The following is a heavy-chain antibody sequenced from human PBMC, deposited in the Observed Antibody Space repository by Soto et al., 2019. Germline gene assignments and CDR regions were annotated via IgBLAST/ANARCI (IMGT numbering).Heavy chain of an antibody. D-gene: IGHD3-9*01. J-gene: IGHJ5*02. V-gene: IGHV1-18*01. CDR1: GYTFSNFG. CDR3: TKDAKFGDIYTGYFVNYL. CDR2: ISPNSEKT. Sequence: ASVKVSCKASGYTFSNFGISWVRQAPGEGLEWMGWISPNSEKTKIAQRFQGRVTMTTDISTSTSYLELRGLTSDDTAVYYCTKDAKFGDIYTGYFVNYLWGQGTPVTVSS.